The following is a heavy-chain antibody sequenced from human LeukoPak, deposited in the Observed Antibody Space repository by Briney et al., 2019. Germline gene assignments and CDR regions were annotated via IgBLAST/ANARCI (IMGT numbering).Heavy chain of an antibody. D-gene: IGHD3-22*01. CDR2: ISSSSSYI. V-gene: IGHV3-21*01. CDR1: GFTFSSYS. J-gene: IGHJ4*02. CDR3: ARGLFRYYDSIGYQDY. Sequence: GGSLRLSCAASGFTFSSYSMNWVRQAPGKGLEWVSSISSSSSYIYYADSVKGRFTISRDNAKNSLYLQMNSLRAEDTAVYYCARGLFRYYDSIGYQDYWGQGTLVTVSS.